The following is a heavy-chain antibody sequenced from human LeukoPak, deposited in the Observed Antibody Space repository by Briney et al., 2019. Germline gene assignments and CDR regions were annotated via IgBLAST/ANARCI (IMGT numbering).Heavy chain of an antibody. CDR3: ARVFGRNAYSSSSFDY. D-gene: IGHD6-6*01. Sequence: GASVEVSCKASGYTFTGYYMHWVRQAPGQGLEWMGWINPNSGGTNYAQKFQGRATMTRDTSISTAYMELSRLRSDDTAVYYCARVFGRNAYSSSSFDYWGQGTLVTVSS. V-gene: IGHV1-2*02. CDR2: INPNSGGT. CDR1: GYTFTGYY. J-gene: IGHJ4*02.